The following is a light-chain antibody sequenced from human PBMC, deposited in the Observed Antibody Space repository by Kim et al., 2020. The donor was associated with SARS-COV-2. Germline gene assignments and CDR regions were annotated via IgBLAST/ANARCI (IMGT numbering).Light chain of an antibody. Sequence: SASVGDRVTITCRASQSISSWLAWYQQKPGKAPKLLIYLASSLENGVPSRFSGSGSGTEFSLTISSLQPDDFATYYCQQYNSHWTFGQGTKVDIK. V-gene: IGKV1-5*03. CDR3: QQYNSHWT. CDR2: LAS. J-gene: IGKJ1*01. CDR1: QSISSW.